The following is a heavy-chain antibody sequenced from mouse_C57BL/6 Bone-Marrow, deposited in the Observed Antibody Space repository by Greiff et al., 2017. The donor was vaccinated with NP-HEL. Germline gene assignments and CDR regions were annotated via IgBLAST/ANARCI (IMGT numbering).Heavy chain of an antibody. CDR1: GFNIKDDY. Sequence: EVQLQQSGAELVRPGASVKLSCTASGFNIKDDYMHWVKQRPEQGLEWIGWIDPENGDTEYASKFQGKATITADTSSNTAYLQLSSLTPEDTAVYYCTTYSYYYGSSYDAMDYWGQGTSVTVSS. CDR3: TTYSYYYGSSYDAMDY. D-gene: IGHD1-1*01. CDR2: IDPENGDT. V-gene: IGHV14-4*01. J-gene: IGHJ4*01.